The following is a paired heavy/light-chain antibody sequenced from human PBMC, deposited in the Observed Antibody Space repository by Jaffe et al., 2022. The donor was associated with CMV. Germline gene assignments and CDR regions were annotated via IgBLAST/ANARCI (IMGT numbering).Heavy chain of an antibody. V-gene: IGHV1-2*02. D-gene: IGHD6-13*01. CDR3: ARDKRSAAALGHSDY. J-gene: IGHJ4*02. CDR1: GYTFNDHF. CDR2: IKPNTGGT. Sequence: QVQLVQSGAEVKKPGASVKVSCKASGYTFNDHFMHWVRQAPGQGLEWMGWIKPNTGGTMYAQKFQGRVTMTRDTSISTAYMELSSLRSDDTAVYFCARDKRSAAALGHSDYWGQGTLVAVSS.
Light chain of an antibody. V-gene: IGKV1-12*01. CDR1: QDIGSR. Sequence: DIQMTQSPSSLSASVGDRVTVTCRASQDIGSRLAWYQQKAGKAPQLLIYAASTLQNGVPSRFSGSGSGTDFSLTISSLQPEDFATYFCQQASNFLSLTFGGGTKVEIK. J-gene: IGKJ4*01. CDR2: AAS. CDR3: QQASNFLSLT.